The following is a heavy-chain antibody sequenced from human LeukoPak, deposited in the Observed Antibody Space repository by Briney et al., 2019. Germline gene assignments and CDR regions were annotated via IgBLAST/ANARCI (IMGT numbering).Heavy chain of an antibody. CDR1: GFTFSTYA. Sequence: GGSLRLSCAAPGFTFSTYAMSWVRQAPGKGLEWVSSISVNASTTYYADSVRGRVTISRDNSKNTLYLQMIGLRAEDTAIYFCAKYYYDSSGYYDAAPLDSWGQGTLVTVFS. D-gene: IGHD3-22*01. J-gene: IGHJ4*02. V-gene: IGHV3-23*01. CDR3: AKYYYDSSGYYDAAPLDS. CDR2: ISVNASTT.